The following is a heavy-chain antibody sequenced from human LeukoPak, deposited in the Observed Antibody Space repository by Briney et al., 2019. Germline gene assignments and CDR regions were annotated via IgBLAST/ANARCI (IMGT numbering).Heavy chain of an antibody. V-gene: IGHV3-33*06. CDR2: IWYDGSNK. Sequence: PGGSLRLSCAASGFTFSSYGMHWVRQAPGKGLEWVAVIWYDGSNKYYADSVKGRFTISRDNSKNTLYLQMNSLRAEDTAVYYCAKDGTGSFNWFDPWGQGTLVTVSS. J-gene: IGHJ5*02. CDR3: AKDGTGSFNWFDP. CDR1: GFTFSSYG. D-gene: IGHD1-26*01.